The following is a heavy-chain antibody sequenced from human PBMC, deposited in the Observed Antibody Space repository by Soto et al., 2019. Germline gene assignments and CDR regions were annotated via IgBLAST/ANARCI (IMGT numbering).Heavy chain of an antibody. V-gene: IGHV3-13*01. J-gene: IGHJ6*02. D-gene: IGHD2-15*01. Sequence: VPMRLSCAASGLTFSNYDMHWVRQDTGKGLEWVSGITTTGDTYYPGSVKGRFTISREKAKNSLYLQMNSLRAEDTAVYYCARDGDIVVVVAATGHYYGMDVWGQGTTVTVSS. CDR1: GLTFSNYD. CDR2: ITTTGDT. CDR3: ARDGDIVVVVAATGHYYGMDV.